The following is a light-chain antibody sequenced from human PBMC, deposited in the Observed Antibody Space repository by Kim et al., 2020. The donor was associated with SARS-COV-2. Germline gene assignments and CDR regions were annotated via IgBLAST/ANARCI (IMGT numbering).Light chain of an antibody. CDR3: QQYGDLPT. J-gene: IGKJ4*01. CDR1: QGISNF. V-gene: IGKV1-33*01. CDR2: DAS. Sequence: SESVGDRVTITCQASQGISNFLNWYQQKPGKAPKLLIYDASSLETGVPSRFSGGASGTHFTLTISSLQPEDIGTYYCQQYGDLPTFGGGTKVDIK.